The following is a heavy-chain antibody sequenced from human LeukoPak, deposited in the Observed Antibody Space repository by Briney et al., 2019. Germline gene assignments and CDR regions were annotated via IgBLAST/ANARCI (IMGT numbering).Heavy chain of an antibody. CDR3: AKEQFGEKAFDI. CDR1: GFTFSRYG. V-gene: IGHV3-23*01. J-gene: IGHJ3*02. D-gene: IGHD3-10*01. Sequence: GGSLRLSCAASGFTFSRYGMHWVRQAPGKGLEWVSGISGGGDGTYYADSVKGRFTISRDNSKNTLYLQMNSLRAEDTAVYYCAKEQFGEKAFDIWGQGTMVTVSS. CDR2: ISGGGDGT.